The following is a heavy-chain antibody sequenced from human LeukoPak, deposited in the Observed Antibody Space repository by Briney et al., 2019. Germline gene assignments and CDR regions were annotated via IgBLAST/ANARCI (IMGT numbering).Heavy chain of an antibody. CDR3: ARETGGSYYGYFDY. Sequence: GGSLRLSCAASGFTFSSYAMHWVRQAPGKGLEWVAVISYDGSNKYYADSVKGRFTISRDNSKNTLYLQMNSLRAEDTAVYYCARETGGSYYGYFDYWGQGTLVTVSS. J-gene: IGHJ4*02. CDR1: GFTFSSYA. D-gene: IGHD1-26*01. V-gene: IGHV3-30-3*01. CDR2: ISYDGSNK.